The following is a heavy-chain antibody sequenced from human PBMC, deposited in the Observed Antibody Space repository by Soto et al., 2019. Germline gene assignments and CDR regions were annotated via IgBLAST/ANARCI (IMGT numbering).Heavy chain of an antibody. CDR3: AKQPANHIVVVVAATFDY. CDR1: GFTFSSYG. V-gene: IGHV3-30*18. CDR2: ISYDGSNK. Sequence: QVQLVESGGGVVQPGRSLRLSCAASGFTFSSYGMHWVRQAPGKGLEWVAVISYDGSNKYYADSVKGRFTISRDNSKNTLYLQMNSLRAEDTAVYYCAKQPANHIVVVVAATFDYWGQGTLVTVSS. D-gene: IGHD2-15*01. J-gene: IGHJ4*02.